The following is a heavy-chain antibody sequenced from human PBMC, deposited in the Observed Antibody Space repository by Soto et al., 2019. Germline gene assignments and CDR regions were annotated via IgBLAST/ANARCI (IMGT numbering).Heavy chain of an antibody. CDR2: INPNSGGT. Sequence: EWMGWINPNSGGTNYAQKFQGWVTMTRDTSISTAYMELSRLRSDDTAVYYCARDGSYIVATITLDYWGQGTLVTVSS. D-gene: IGHD5-12*01. J-gene: IGHJ4*02. CDR3: ARDGSYIVATITLDY. V-gene: IGHV1-2*04.